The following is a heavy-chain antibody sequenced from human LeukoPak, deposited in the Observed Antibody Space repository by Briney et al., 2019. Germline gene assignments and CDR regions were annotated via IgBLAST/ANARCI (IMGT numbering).Heavy chain of an antibody. CDR1: GYTFTGYY. V-gene: IGHV1-2*02. Sequence: ASVKVSCKASGYTFTGYYLHWVRQAPGQGLEWMGWIYPNSGGTYYAQKFQGRVTMTRDTSISSTSMELSGLTSDDTAVYYCARQSCGGDCYDYWGQGTLVTVSS. D-gene: IGHD2-21*02. CDR3: ARQSCGGDCYDY. J-gene: IGHJ4*02. CDR2: IYPNSGGT.